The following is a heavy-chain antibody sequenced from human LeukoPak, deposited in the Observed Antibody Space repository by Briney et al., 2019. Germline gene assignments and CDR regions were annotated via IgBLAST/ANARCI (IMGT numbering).Heavy chain of an antibody. J-gene: IGHJ5*02. CDR2: IIPILGIA. CDR1: GGTFSSYA. V-gene: IGHV1-69*04. CDR3: ARDYFKAVAGRDWFDP. D-gene: IGHD6-19*01. Sequence: ASVKVSCKASGGTFSSYAISWVRQAPGQGLEWMGRIIPILGIANYAQKFQGRVTFTADKSTSTAYMELSSLRSEDTAVYYCARDYFKAVAGRDWFDPWGQGTLVTVPS.